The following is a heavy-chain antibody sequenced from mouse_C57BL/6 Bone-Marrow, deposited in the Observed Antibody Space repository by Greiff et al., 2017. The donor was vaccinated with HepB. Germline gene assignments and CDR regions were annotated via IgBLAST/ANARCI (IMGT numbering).Heavy chain of an antibody. Sequence: QVQLQQPGAELVKPGASVKMSCKASGYTFTSYWITWVKQRPGQGLEWIGDIYPGSGSTNYNEKFKSKATLTVDTTSSTAYMQLSSLTSEDSAVYYCAAVYGYSYAMDYWGQGTSVTVSS. D-gene: IGHD2-2*01. CDR1: GYTFTSYW. J-gene: IGHJ4*01. V-gene: IGHV1-55*01. CDR3: AAVYGYSYAMDY. CDR2: IYPGSGST.